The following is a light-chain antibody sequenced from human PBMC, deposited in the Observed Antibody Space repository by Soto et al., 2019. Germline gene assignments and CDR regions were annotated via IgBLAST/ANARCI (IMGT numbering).Light chain of an antibody. CDR3: SSYTSSSTYV. Sequence: QSVLTQPASVSGSPGQSITISCTGTIRDVGGYNFVSWYQQHPGKAPKLMIFEVSNRPSGVSIRFSGSKSDNTASLTISGLQAEDEADYYCSSYTSSSTYVFGTGTKGTVL. CDR2: EVS. V-gene: IGLV2-14*01. J-gene: IGLJ1*01. CDR1: IRDVGGYNF.